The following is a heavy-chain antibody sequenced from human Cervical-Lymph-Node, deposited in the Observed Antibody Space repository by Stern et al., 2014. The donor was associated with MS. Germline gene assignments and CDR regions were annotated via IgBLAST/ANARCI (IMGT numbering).Heavy chain of an antibody. J-gene: IGHJ6*02. CDR1: GSTFNTYA. CDR2: IIPIFGTA. Sequence: VQLVQSGAEVKKPGSSVKVSCRASGSTFNTYAINWVRLAPGQGLECMGVIIPIFGTANYAQKFRGRVTITADDSTNTVYMELSSLRSEDTAVYYCARPTTVTVGAMDVWGQGTTVTVSS. CDR3: ARPTTVTVGAMDV. V-gene: IGHV1-69*12. D-gene: IGHD4-17*01.